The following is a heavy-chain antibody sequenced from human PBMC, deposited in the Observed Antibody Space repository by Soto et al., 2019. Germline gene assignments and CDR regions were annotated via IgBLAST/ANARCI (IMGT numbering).Heavy chain of an antibody. CDR2: ISGSGGST. V-gene: IGHV3-23*01. J-gene: IGHJ4*02. D-gene: IGHD6-19*01. Sequence: GGSLRLSCAASGFTFSSYAMSWVRQAPGKGLEWVSAISGSGGSTYYADSVKGRFTISRDNSKNTLYLQMNSLRAEDTAVYYCATLFIAVAGTQPFDYCGQGPLVTVSS. CDR1: GFTFSSYA. CDR3: ATLFIAVAGTQPFDY.